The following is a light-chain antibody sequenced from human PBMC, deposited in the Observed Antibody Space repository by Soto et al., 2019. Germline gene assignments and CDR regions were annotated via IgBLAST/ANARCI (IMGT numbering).Light chain of an antibody. Sequence: EIGLTPSPGTLSLSPGPRNALSCRTSQSVSSVYVAWYQPKPGQAPRLLIYGTSSRASGIADRFSGSGSGTDFTLPITRLEPEDFAVYYCQQSFTFGPGTKVDIK. CDR2: GTS. CDR3: QQSFT. CDR1: QSVSSVY. J-gene: IGKJ3*01. V-gene: IGKV3-20*01.